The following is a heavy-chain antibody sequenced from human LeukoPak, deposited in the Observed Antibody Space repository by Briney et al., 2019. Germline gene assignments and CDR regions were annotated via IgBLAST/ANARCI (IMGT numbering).Heavy chain of an antibody. CDR1: GGSISSGDYY. CDR3: ARGEPGDSDAFDI. CDR2: IYYSGTT. D-gene: IGHD2-21*02. Sequence: TMSLTCTVSGGSISSGDYYWSWIRQPPGKGLEWIGYIYYSGTTYYNPSLKSRLTISLDTSKNHFSLKLSSVTAADTAVYYCARGEPGDSDAFDIWGQGTMGTVSS. V-gene: IGHV4-30-4*08. J-gene: IGHJ3*02.